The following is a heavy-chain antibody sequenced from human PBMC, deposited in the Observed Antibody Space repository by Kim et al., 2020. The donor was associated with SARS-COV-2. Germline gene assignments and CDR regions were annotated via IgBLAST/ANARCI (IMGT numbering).Heavy chain of an antibody. CDR2: INPNSGGT. D-gene: IGHD2-2*01. J-gene: IGHJ6*02. CDR1: GYTFTGYY. CDR3: ARDACSSTSCLDV. Sequence: ASVKVSCKASGYTFTGYYMHWVRQAPGQGLEWMGWINPNSGGTNYAQKFQGWVTMTRDTSISTAYMELSRLRSDDTAVYYCARDACSSTSCLDVWGQGTTVTVSS. V-gene: IGHV1-2*04.